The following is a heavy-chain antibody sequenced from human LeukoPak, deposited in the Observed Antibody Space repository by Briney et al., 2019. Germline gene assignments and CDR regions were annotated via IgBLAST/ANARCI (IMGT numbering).Heavy chain of an antibody. CDR2: IYYSGST. CDR3: ARKYYDILTGYRREDAFDI. V-gene: IGHV4-59*01. Sequence: SETLSLTCTVSGGSISSYYWSWIRQPPGKGLEWIGYIYYSGSTNYNPSPKSRVTISVDTSKNQFSLKLSSVTAADTAVCYCARKYYDILTGYRREDAFDIWGQGTMVTVSS. CDR1: GGSISSYY. J-gene: IGHJ3*02. D-gene: IGHD3-9*01.